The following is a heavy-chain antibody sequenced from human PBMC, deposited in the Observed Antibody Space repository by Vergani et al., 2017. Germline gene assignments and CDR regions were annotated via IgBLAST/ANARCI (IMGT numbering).Heavy chain of an antibody. V-gene: IGHV4-39*07. CDR1: GGSISSSSYY. Sequence: QLQLQESGPGLAKPSETLSLTCTVSGGSISSSSYYWGWIRQPPGKGLEWIGSIYYSGSTCYNPSLKSRVTISVDTSKNQFSLKLRSVTAADTAVYYCAREDCSSTSCYRSGAFDIWGQGTMVTVSS. D-gene: IGHD2-2*02. CDR3: AREDCSSTSCYRSGAFDI. CDR2: IYYSGST. J-gene: IGHJ3*02.